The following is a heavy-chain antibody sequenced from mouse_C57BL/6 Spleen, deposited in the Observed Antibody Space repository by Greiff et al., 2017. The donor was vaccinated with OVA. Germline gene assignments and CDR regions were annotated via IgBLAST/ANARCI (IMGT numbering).Heavy chain of an antibody. Sequence: VQLQQPGAELVKPGASVKLSCKASGYTFTSYWMHWVKQRPGQGLEWIGMIHPNSGSTNYNEKFKSKATLTVDKSSSTAYMQLSSLTSEDSAVYYCAREYYGLDYFDYWGQGTTLTVSS. V-gene: IGHV1-64*01. CDR3: AREYYGLDYFDY. D-gene: IGHD1-1*01. CDR1: GYTFTSYW. J-gene: IGHJ2*01. CDR2: IHPNSGST.